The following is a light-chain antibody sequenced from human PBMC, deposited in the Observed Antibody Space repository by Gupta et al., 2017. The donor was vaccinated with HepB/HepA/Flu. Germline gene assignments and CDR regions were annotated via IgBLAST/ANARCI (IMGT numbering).Light chain of an antibody. V-gene: IGKV1-39*01. J-gene: IGKJ2*01. CDR2: GAS. CDR1: HSISDY. Sequence: DIQMTQSPSSLSASVGDRVTITCRASHSISDYLNWYQQKPGRAPRLLIYGASNLQTGVPSRFSGSGSGTDFTLTISRLQPEDVATFYCQQSYIIPYTFGQGTKVEI. CDR3: QQSYIIPYT.